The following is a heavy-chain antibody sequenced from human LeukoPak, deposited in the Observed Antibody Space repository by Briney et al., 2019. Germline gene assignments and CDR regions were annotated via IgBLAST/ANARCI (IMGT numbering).Heavy chain of an antibody. CDR3: ARDLWYRTYYYYYGMDV. Sequence: GASVKVSCKASEYTLTKYYMHWVRQAPGQGLEWLGIFNPNAGSATYAQKFQGRVTMTRDTSTSTVYMELSSLRSEDTAVYYCARDLWYRTYYYYYGMDVWGQGTTVTVSS. V-gene: IGHV1-46*01. CDR2: FNPNAGSA. D-gene: IGHD2-21*01. J-gene: IGHJ6*02. CDR1: EYTLTKYY.